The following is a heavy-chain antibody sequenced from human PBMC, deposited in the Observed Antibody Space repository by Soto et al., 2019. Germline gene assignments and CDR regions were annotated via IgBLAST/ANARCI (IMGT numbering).Heavy chain of an antibody. Sequence: PGGSLRLSCAASGFTFSSYSMNWVRQAPGKGLEWASYISSSSSTIYYADSVKGRFTISRDNAKNSLYLQMNSLRDEDTAVYYCAWSYSSSFEIDYWGQGTLVTVSS. J-gene: IGHJ4*02. CDR3: AWSYSSSFEIDY. CDR1: GFTFSSYS. V-gene: IGHV3-48*02. CDR2: ISSSSSTI. D-gene: IGHD6-6*01.